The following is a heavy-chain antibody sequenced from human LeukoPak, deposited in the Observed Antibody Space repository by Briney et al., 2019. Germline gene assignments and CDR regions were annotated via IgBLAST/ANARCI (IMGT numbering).Heavy chain of an antibody. CDR2: VDYSGTT. CDR3: ARRGSRLVVLLSAFDF. D-gene: IGHD2-2*01. V-gene: IGHV4-39*01. Sequence: SETLSLMCTVSGGSTGSRGYYWDWVRQPPGKGLEWIGSVDYSGTTHYNPSLKSRVTISVDTSENQFSLKLTPVTAADTAVYYCARRGSRLVVLLSAFDFWGQGTMVTVSS. J-gene: IGHJ3*01. CDR1: GGSTGSRGYY.